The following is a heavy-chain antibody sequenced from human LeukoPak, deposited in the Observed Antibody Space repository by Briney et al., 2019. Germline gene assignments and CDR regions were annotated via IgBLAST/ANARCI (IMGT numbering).Heavy chain of an antibody. V-gene: IGHV3-48*03. D-gene: IGHD3-10*01. CDR2: ISSSGSPI. CDR1: GFTFSSYE. Sequence: GGSLRLSCAASGFTFSSYEMNWVRQAPGKGLEWVSYISSSGSPIYYADTVKGRFTISRDNAKNSLYLQMNSLRAEDTAVYYCAKDFPFEPYGSGSPSVAYWGQGTLVTVSS. J-gene: IGHJ4*02. CDR3: AKDFPFEPYGSGSPSVAY.